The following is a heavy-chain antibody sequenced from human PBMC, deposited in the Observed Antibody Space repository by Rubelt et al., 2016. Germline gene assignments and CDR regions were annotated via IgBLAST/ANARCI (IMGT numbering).Heavy chain of an antibody. CDR3: ARDDTLMGSYYKEPNYYYYYYGMDV. D-gene: IGHD3-10*01. CDR1: TFSSYA. CDR2: ISSASSYI. Sequence: TFSSYAMSWVRQAPGKGLEWVSSISSASSYIYYADSMQGRFTISRDNARNSVSLHMSSLRAEDTAVYYCARDDTLMGSYYKEPNYYYYYYGMDVWGQGTTVTVSS. V-gene: IGHV3-21*01. J-gene: IGHJ6*02.